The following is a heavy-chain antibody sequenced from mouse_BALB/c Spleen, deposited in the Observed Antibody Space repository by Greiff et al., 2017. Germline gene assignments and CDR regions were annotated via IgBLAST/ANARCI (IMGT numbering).Heavy chain of an antibody. V-gene: IGHV1-63*02. CDR1: GYTFTNYW. CDR3: AKNYYAMDY. CDR2: IYPGGGYT. J-gene: IGHJ4*01. Sequence: VQVVESGAELVRPGTSVKISCKASGYTFTNYWLGWVKQRPGHGLEWIGDIYPGGGYTNYNEKFKGKATLTADTSSSTAYMQLSSLTSEDSAVYFCAKNYYAMDYWGQGTSVTVSS.